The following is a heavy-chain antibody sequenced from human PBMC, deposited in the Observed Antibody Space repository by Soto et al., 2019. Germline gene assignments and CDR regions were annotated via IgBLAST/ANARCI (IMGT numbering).Heavy chain of an antibody. Sequence: PGGSLRLSCVASGVNFGNFGMHLVRQAPGKGLEWLTVISNDENIKQDSVRGRFAIARDNSKNTLYLHLTSLRAEDTAIYYCARGLRGVLDYWGQGTLVTVSS. CDR1: GVNFGNFG. CDR3: ARGLRGVLDY. D-gene: IGHD5-12*01. CDR2: ISNDENIK. J-gene: IGHJ4*02. V-gene: IGHV3-33*01.